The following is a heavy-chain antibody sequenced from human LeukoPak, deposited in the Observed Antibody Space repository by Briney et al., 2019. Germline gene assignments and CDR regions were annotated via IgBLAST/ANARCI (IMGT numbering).Heavy chain of an antibody. CDR3: ARVTHCSGGSCYDY. V-gene: IGHV1-69*05. D-gene: IGHD2-15*01. Sequence: GSSVTVSCKSSGGTFSSYAISWVRQAPGQGLEWMGGIIPIFGTANYAQKFQGRVTITTDESTSTAYMELSSLRSEDTAVYYCARVTHCSGGSCYDYWGQGTLVTVSS. CDR1: GGTFSSYA. CDR2: IIPIFGTA. J-gene: IGHJ4*02.